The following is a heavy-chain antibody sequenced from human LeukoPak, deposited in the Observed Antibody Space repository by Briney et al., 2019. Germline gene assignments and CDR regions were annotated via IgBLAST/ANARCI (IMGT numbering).Heavy chain of an antibody. V-gene: IGHV2-5*08. CDR1: GGSISSYYW. CDR3: AHRRNSSFDY. Sequence: TLSLTCTVSGGSISSYYWSWIRQPPGKALEWLALIYWDDDKRYSPSLKSRLTITKDTSKNEVVLTMTNMDPVDTATYYCAHRRNSSFDYWGQGTLVTVSS. CDR2: IYWDDDK. D-gene: IGHD6-13*01. J-gene: IGHJ4*02.